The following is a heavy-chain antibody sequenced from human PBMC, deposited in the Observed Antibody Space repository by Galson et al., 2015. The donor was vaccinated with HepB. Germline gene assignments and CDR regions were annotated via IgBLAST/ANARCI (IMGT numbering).Heavy chain of an antibody. V-gene: IGHV4-59*01. CDR3: ATTTRSGGSLEAFDI. CDR2: IYYSGST. Sequence: SETLSLTCTVSGGSISSYYWSWVWQPPGKGLEWIGYIYYSGSTNYNPSLKSRVTISVDTSKNQFSLKLSSVTAADTAVYYCATTTRSGGSLEAFDIWGQGTMVTVSS. CDR1: GGSISSYY. J-gene: IGHJ3*02. D-gene: IGHD2-15*01.